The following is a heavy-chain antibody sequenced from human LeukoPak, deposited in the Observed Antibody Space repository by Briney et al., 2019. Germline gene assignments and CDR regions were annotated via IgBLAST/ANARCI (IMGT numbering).Heavy chain of an antibody. CDR1: GYTLTELS. Sequence: ASVKVSCKVSGYTLTELSMHWVRQAPGKGLEWMGGFDPEDGETIYAQKFQGRVTITADESTSTAYMELSSLKSEDTAVYYCARGWDYDSGGRPTAYVYWGQGTLVIVSS. V-gene: IGHV1-24*01. CDR3: ARGWDYDSGGRPTAYVY. CDR2: FDPEDGET. J-gene: IGHJ4*02. D-gene: IGHD3-22*01.